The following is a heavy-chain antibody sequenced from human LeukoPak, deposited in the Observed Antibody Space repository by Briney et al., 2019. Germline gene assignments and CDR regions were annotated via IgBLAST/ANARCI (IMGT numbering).Heavy chain of an antibody. Sequence: ASVKVSCKASGGTFSSYAISWVRQAPGQGLEWVGGIIPIFGTANYAQKFQGRVTITADESTSTAYMELSSLRSEDTAVYYCARGSLDAFDNWGQGTMVTVSS. CDR3: ARGSLDAFDN. V-gene: IGHV1-69*13. CDR1: GGTFSSYA. J-gene: IGHJ3*02. CDR2: IIPIFGTA.